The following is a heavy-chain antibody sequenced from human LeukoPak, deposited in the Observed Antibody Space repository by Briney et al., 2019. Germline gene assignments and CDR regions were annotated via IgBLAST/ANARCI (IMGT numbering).Heavy chain of an antibody. CDR1: GFTFTSSA. J-gene: IGHJ4*02. CDR3: AADLAGSGSYYHFDY. Sequence: SVKVSCKASGFTFTSSAEQWVRQARGQRLEWIGWIVVGSGNTNYAQKFQERVTITRDMSTSTAYMELSSLRSEDTAVYYCAADLAGSGSYYHFDYWGQGTLVTVSS. CDR2: IVVGSGNT. D-gene: IGHD3-10*01. V-gene: IGHV1-58*01.